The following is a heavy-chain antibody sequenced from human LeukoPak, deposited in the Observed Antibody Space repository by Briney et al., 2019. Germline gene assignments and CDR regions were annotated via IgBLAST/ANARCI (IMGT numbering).Heavy chain of an antibody. D-gene: IGHD6-13*01. Sequence: SETLSLTCTVSGGSISSYYWSWIRQSPGKGLEWIGYIYYSGSTNYNPSLKSRVTISVDTSKNQFSLKLSSVTAADMAVYYCARVKESIAAPSFRGDWFDPWGQGTLVTVSS. CDR1: GGSISSYY. V-gene: IGHV4-59*08. CDR3: ARVKESIAAPSFRGDWFDP. CDR2: IYYSGST. J-gene: IGHJ5*02.